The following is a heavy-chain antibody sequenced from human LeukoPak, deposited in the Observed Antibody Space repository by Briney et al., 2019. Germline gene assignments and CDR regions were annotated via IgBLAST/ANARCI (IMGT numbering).Heavy chain of an antibody. CDR1: GFPFSSYA. V-gene: IGHV3-23*01. CDR3: AKVVEGYDYFDY. D-gene: IGHD6-13*01. CDR2: ISASGGST. Sequence: GGSLRLSCAASGFPFSSYAMSSVRQAPGKGLEWVSGISASGGSTYYADSVKGRFTISRDNSKNTLYLQMNSLRAEDTAVYYCAKVVEGYDYFDYWGQGTLVTVSS. J-gene: IGHJ4*02.